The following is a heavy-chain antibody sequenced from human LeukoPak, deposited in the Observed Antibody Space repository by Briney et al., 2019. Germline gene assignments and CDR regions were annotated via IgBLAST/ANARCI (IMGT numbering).Heavy chain of an antibody. Sequence: GGSLRLSCTVSGFTVSSNSWSWVRQAPGKGLEWVSFIYSGGKTHSSDSVKGRFTISRDNSKNTLYLQMSSLRAEDTAIYYCARRAGEYSRPYDYWGQGTLVTVSS. CDR2: IYSGGKT. V-gene: IGHV3-53*01. CDR3: ARRAGEYSRPYDY. D-gene: IGHD2-15*01. J-gene: IGHJ4*02. CDR1: GFTVSSNS.